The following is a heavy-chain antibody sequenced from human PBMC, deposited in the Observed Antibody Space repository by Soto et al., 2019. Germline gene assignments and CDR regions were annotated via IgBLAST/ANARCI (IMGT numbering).Heavy chain of an antibody. CDR3: ARRSPGTVSYYYYGMDV. Sequence: TLSLTCTVSGGSISSYYWSWIRQPPGKGLEWIGYIYYSGSTNYNPSLKSRVTISVDTSKNQFSLKLSSVTAADTAVYYCARRSPGTVSYYYYGMDVWGQGTTVTVSS. D-gene: IGHD4-4*01. CDR2: IYYSGST. J-gene: IGHJ6*02. CDR1: GGSISSYY. V-gene: IGHV4-59*01.